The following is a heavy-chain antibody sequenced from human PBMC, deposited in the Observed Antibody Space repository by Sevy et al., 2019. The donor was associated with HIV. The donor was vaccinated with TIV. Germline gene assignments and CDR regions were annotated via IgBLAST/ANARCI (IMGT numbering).Heavy chain of an antibody. CDR3: ARADLDCSTFFYCYGMDV. D-gene: IGHD2-21*01. J-gene: IGHJ6*02. Sequence: ASVKVSCKASGYTFSGYDINWVRQATGQGLEWMGWMNPDSGRRGYEPKFQGRVTMTTNTSIYTAYMELRRLRSEDWAVYYCARADLDCSTFFYCYGMDVCGQGTTVTVSS. CDR2: MNPDSGRR. CDR1: GYTFSGYD. V-gene: IGHV1-8*02.